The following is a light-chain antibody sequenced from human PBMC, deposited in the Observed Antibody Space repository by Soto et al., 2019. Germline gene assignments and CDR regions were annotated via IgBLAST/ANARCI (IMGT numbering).Light chain of an antibody. CDR1: ESISSW. V-gene: IGKV1-5*03. J-gene: IGKJ4*01. CDR3: HQYSASHT. CDR2: KAS. Sequence: DLQMTQSPSTLFASVGARIIITCRASESISSWLAWYQQTPGKAPKLLIYKASTLESGVPSRFSASGSGTEFTLTISSLQPDDYATYFCHQYSASHTFGGGTKVEIK.